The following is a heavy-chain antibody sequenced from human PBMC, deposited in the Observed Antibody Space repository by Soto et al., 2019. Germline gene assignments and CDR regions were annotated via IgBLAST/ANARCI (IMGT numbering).Heavy chain of an antibody. D-gene: IGHD4-4*01. V-gene: IGHV1-2*02. CDR2: INPNSGGT. Sequence: SAKVSFRDCSYTFTAYYMHCVRQAPGQGLEWMGWINPNSGGTNYAQKFQGSVTMTRDTSISTAYMELSRLRSDDTAVYYCARATVPARFDPWGQGTLVTVYS. CDR1: SYTFTAYY. CDR3: ARATVPARFDP. J-gene: IGHJ5*02.